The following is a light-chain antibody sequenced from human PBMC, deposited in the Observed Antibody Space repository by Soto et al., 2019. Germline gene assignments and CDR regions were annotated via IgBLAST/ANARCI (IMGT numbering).Light chain of an antibody. J-gene: IGLJ2*01. CDR2: DVS. CDR3: CSYAGSSTSVV. V-gene: IGLV2-11*01. Sequence: QSALTQPRSVSGSPGQSVTISCTGTSSDVGRYNYVSLYQQHPGKSPKLMIYDVSKRPSVVPDRFSGSKSGNTASLTISGLQAEDEADYYCCSYAGSSTSVVFVGRTKLT. CDR1: SSDVGRYNY.